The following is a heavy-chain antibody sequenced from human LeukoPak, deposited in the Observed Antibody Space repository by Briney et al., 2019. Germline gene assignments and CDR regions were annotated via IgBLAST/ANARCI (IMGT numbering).Heavy chain of an antibody. CDR1: GFTFSDYY. CDR2: VSSSGSTI. J-gene: IGHJ4*02. D-gene: IGHD6-19*01. V-gene: IGHV3-11*01. CDR3: ARDLRQWLVRGFDY. Sequence: GGSLRLSCAASGFTFSDYYMSWIRQAPGKGLEWVSYVSSSGSTIYYADSVKGRFTISRDNAKNSLYLQMNSLRAEDTAVYYCARDLRQWLVRGFDYWGQGTLVTVSS.